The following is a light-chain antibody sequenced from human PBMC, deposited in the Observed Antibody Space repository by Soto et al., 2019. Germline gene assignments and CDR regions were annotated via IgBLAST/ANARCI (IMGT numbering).Light chain of an antibody. J-gene: IGKJ4*01. CDR1: QTVSGDY. V-gene: IGKV3-20*01. CDR3: QQYARSPLT. CDR2: GAS. Sequence: EIVLTQSPGSLSLSPGERATLSCRASQTVSGDYLVWYQQKPGQAPRLVIYGASSRATGIPDRCNGSGSGTDFSLTISRLEPEDFAVYFCQQYARSPLTFGGGTKVEIK.